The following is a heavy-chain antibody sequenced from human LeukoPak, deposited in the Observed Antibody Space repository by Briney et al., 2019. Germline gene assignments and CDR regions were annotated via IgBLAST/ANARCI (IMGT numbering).Heavy chain of an antibody. CDR2: VYYGGST. J-gene: IGHJ4*02. CDR1: GFTFSSYA. V-gene: IGHV3-66*01. Sequence: GGSLRLSCAASGFTFSSYAMNWVRQAPGKGLEWVSAVYYGGSTFYADSVKGRFTSSRDISKNTWNLQMNSLRAEDTAVYYCARVAKDCGGDCFVDSWGQGTQVTVSS. D-gene: IGHD2-21*01. CDR3: ARVAKDCGGDCFVDS.